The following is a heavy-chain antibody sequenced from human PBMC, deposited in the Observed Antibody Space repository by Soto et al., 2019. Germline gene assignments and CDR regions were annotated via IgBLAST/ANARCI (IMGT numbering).Heavy chain of an antibody. J-gene: IGHJ2*01. D-gene: IGHD3-10*01. CDR3: ARDPSGSGNWYFDL. V-gene: IGHV3-33*01. CDR2: IWYDGSNK. Sequence: QVQLVESGGGVVQPGRSLRLSCAASGFTFSSYGMHWVRQAPGKGLEWVAVIWYDGSNKYYTDSVKGRFTISRDNSKDTLYLHVNSLRDDDTAVYYCARDPSGSGNWYFDLWGRGTLVIVSS. CDR1: GFTFSSYG.